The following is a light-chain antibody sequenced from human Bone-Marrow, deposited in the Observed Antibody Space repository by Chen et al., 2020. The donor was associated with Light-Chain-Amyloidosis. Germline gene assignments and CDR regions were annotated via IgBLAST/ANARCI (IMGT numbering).Light chain of an antibody. V-gene: IGKV3-20*01. Sequence: EIVLTQSPGTRSLSPGERATLSCRASQSVSSSYLAWYQQKPGQAPRLLIYGASSRATGIPDRFSGSGSGTDFTLTISRLEPEDFAVYYCQQYGSSPPETFGQGTKLEIK. CDR3: QQYGSSPPET. CDR2: GAS. J-gene: IGKJ2*01. CDR1: QSVSSSY.